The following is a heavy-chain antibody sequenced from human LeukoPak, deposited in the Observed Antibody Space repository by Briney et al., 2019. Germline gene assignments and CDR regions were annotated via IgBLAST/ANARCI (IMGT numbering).Heavy chain of an antibody. CDR3: ARGLSDYYGSGSYFDY. CDR2: INHSGST. V-gene: IGHV4-34*01. J-gene: IGHJ4*02. D-gene: IGHD3-10*01. CDR1: GGSFSGYY. Sequence: SETLSLTCAVYGGSFSGYYWSWIRQPPGKGLEWIGEINHSGSTNYNPSLKSRVTISVDTSKNQFSLKLSSVTAADTAMYYCARGLSDYYGSGSYFDYWGQGTLVTVSS.